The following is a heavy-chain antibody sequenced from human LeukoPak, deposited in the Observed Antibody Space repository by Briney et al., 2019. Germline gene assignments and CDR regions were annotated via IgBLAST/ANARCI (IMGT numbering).Heavy chain of an antibody. D-gene: IGHD2-21*02. V-gene: IGHV1-2*02. CDR2: INPNSGGT. CDR1: GYTFTGYY. CDR3: AREDRGDSGGGANWFDP. J-gene: IGHJ5*02. Sequence: ASVKVSCKASGYTFTGYYMHWVRQAPGQGLEWMGWINPNSGGTNYAQKFQGRVTMTRDTSISTAYMELSRLRSDDTAVYYCAREDRGDSGGGANWFDPWGQGTLVTVSS.